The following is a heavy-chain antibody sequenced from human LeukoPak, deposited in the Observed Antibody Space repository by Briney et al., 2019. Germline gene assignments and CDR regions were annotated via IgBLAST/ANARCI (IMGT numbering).Heavy chain of an antibody. Sequence: PGGSLRLSFAASGFNVSNSFLRWVPQAPGGGLGGVSVIYSGGRTFYTDAVKGRFNISRDNSRNTLYLQMNSLGVEDTAMYYCASEPRRVGTTTAYWGQGTLVTVSS. V-gene: IGHV3-53*01. CDR2: IYSGGRT. J-gene: IGHJ4*02. CDR3: ASEPRRVGTTTAY. CDR1: GFNVSNSF. D-gene: IGHD1-26*01.